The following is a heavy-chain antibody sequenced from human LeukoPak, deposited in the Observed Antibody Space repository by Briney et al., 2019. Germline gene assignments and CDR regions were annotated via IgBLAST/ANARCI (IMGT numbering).Heavy chain of an antibody. V-gene: IGHV1-18*01. J-gene: IGHJ5*02. D-gene: IGHD6-6*01. Sequence: ASVTVSFKASGYTFTSYGISWVRQAPGQGLEWMGWISAYNGNTNYAQKLQGRVTMTTDTSTSTAYMELRSLRSDDTAVYYCARGSIAARRVWFDPWGQGTLVTVSS. CDR3: ARGSIAARRVWFDP. CDR2: ISAYNGNT. CDR1: GYTFTSYG.